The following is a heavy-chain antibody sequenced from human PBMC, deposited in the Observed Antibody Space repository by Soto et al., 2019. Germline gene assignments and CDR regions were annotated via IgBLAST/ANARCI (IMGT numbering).Heavy chain of an antibody. CDR1: GFAVSSKY. J-gene: IGHJ4*02. CDR2: IYGGGTT. CDR3: VQTTGWPGFDF. Sequence: EVQLVESGGGLIQPGGSLRLSCAASGFAVSSKYMTWVRQAPGKGLEWVSVIYGGGTTYYADSVKCRFTISRDTSKNTLYLQMNSLRDEDTAVYYCVQTTGWPGFDFWGQGTLVTVSS. V-gene: IGHV3-53*01. D-gene: IGHD6-19*01.